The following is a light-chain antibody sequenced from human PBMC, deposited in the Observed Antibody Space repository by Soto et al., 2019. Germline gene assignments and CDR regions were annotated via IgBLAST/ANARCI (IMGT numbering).Light chain of an antibody. V-gene: IGKV1-9*01. CDR1: QGINSY. Sequence: DIQLTQSPSVLSASVGDRVTITCRASQGINSYLAWYQQKPGKVPKLLIYAASTLHSGVSSRFSGSGSVTEFTLTISRLQPEDFATYYCQQLNSYPRTFGQVTKVEIK. J-gene: IGKJ1*01. CDR3: QQLNSYPRT. CDR2: AAS.